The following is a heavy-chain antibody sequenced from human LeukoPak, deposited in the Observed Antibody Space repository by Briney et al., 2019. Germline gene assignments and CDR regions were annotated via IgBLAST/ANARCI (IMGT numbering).Heavy chain of an antibody. J-gene: IGHJ4*02. D-gene: IGHD6-19*01. CDR1: GFTFSNYA. V-gene: IGHV3-23*01. CDR2: IGGSAGST. CDR3: AGGWYGPDY. Sequence: GGSLRLSCAASGFTFSNYAMSWVRQAPGKGLEWVSGIGGSAGSTYYADSVKGRFTISRDNSKNTLYLQMNSLRDEDTAVYYCAGGWYGPDYWGQGTLVTVSS.